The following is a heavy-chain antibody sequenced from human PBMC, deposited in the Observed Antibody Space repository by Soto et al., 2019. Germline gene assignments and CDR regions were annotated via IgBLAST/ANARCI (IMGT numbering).Heavy chain of an antibody. Sequence: QVQLVQSGAEVKKPGSSVKVSCKASGGTFSSYAISWVRQAPGQGLEWMGGIIPIFGTANYAQKFQGRVTITADESTSTAYMELSSLRSEDTAVYYCARERGAEQRYCSSTSCYGMDVWGQGTTVTVSS. D-gene: IGHD2-2*01. CDR3: ARERGAEQRYCSSTSCYGMDV. V-gene: IGHV1-69*01. CDR2: IIPIFGTA. J-gene: IGHJ6*02. CDR1: GGTFSSYA.